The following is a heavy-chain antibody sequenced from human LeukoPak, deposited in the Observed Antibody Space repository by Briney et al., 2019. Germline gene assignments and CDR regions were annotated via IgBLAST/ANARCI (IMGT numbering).Heavy chain of an antibody. CDR2: IKRKTEGGTT. D-gene: IGHD6-6*01. CDR1: GFTFSSYS. Sequence: GGSLRLSCAASGFTFSSYSMTWVRQAPGKGLEWVGRIKRKTEGGTTDYAAPVKGRFTISRDDSKDTLYLEMNSLKSEDTAVYYCTTDLGSSFGYWGQGTLVTVSS. J-gene: IGHJ4*02. V-gene: IGHV3-15*01. CDR3: TTDLGSSFGY.